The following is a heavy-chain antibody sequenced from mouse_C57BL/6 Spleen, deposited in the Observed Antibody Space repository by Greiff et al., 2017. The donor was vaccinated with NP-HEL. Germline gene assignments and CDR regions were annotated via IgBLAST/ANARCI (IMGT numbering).Heavy chain of an antibody. CDR2: IYPGSGNT. Sequence: QVQLKQSGAELVRPGASVKLSCKASGYTFTDYYINWVKQRPGQGLEWIARIYPGSGNTYYNEKFKGKATLTAEKSSSTAYMQLSSLTSEDSAVYFCARGEIYYDYDGFAYWGQGTLVTVSA. J-gene: IGHJ3*01. CDR1: GYTFTDYY. CDR3: ARGEIYYDYDGFAY. D-gene: IGHD2-4*01. V-gene: IGHV1-76*01.